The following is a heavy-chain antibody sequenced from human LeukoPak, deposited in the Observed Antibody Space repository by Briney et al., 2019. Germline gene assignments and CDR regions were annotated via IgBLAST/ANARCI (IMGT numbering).Heavy chain of an antibody. CDR2: ISSSSSYI. Sequence: GGSLRLSCAASGFTSSSYAMSWVRQAPGKGLEWVSSISSSSSYIYYADSVKGRFTISRDNAKNSLYLQMNSLRAEDTAVYYCARDQPNYDILTGYYPFDYWGRGTLVTVSS. CDR3: ARDQPNYDILTGYYPFDY. CDR1: GFTSSSYA. D-gene: IGHD3-9*01. J-gene: IGHJ4*02. V-gene: IGHV3-21*01.